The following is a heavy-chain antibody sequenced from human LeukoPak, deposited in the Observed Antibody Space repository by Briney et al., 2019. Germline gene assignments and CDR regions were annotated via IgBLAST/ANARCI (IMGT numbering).Heavy chain of an antibody. V-gene: IGHV1-2*04. Sequence: ASVKVSCKASGYSFTDYYIHWVRQAPGQGLEWMGWINPFSGGTKYAQKFQGWVTMTRDTSISTAYMELSRLTSDDTAVYYCARGGYDLDYWGQGTLVTVSS. CDR2: INPFSGGT. J-gene: IGHJ4*02. CDR1: GYSFTDYY. CDR3: ARGGYDLDY. D-gene: IGHD3-22*01.